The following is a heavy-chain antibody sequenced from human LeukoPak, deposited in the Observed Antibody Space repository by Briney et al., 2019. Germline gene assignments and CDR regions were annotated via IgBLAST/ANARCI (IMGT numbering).Heavy chain of an antibody. J-gene: IGHJ5*02. CDR3: ARDNSVRDEAWWFNH. CDR2: ISHSGGST. Sequence: GASVKVPCNAFGYTFTRNYMHWVRQPPGQAPEWMGVISHSGGSTTYAQKFQGRVTLTRDMSTRTDYLELSSLRSEDTAVYYCARDNSVRDEAWWFNHWGQGTLVTVSS. D-gene: IGHD5-24*01. CDR1: GYTFTRNY. V-gene: IGHV1-46*01.